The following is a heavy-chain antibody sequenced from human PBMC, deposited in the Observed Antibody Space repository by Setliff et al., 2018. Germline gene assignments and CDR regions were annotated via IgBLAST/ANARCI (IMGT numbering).Heavy chain of an antibody. J-gene: IGHJ6*04. Sequence: GGSLRLSCAASGFSFSNHAMSWVRQVPGKGLEWVSAITASGGSTYYADSVKGRFTISRDNSKNTLYLQMNSLRAEDTAIYYCAKEFTVVVPAALALDVWGKGTTVTVSS. CDR2: ITASGGST. CDR1: GFSFSNHA. V-gene: IGHV3-23*01. CDR3: AKEFTVVVPAALALDV. D-gene: IGHD2-2*01.